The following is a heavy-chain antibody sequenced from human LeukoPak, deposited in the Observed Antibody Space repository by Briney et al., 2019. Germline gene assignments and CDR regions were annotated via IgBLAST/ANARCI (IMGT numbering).Heavy chain of an antibody. D-gene: IGHD3-22*01. CDR1: GFTFDDYA. CDR3: AVLGDYYDSSGYYPPGGDAFDI. CDR2: ISWNSGSI. Sequence: GRSLRLSCAASGFTFDDYAMHWVRQAPGKGLEWVSGISWNSGSIGYADSVKGRFTISRDNAKNSLYLQMNSLRAEDTALYYRAVLGDYYDSSGYYPPGGDAFDIWGQGTMVTVSS. J-gene: IGHJ3*02. V-gene: IGHV3-9*01.